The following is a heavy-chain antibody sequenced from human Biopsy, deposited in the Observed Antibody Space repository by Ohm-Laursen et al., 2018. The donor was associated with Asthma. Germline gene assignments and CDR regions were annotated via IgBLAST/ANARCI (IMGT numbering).Heavy chain of an antibody. CDR2: FLLEDGAT. CDR1: GYFVSKIA. J-gene: IGHJ5*02. CDR3: ASGQKSAGDRWFDP. Sequence: SVKVSSKASGYFVSKIAMHWVRQAPGTGLEGKGRFLLEDGATIYAQNFQGRVTMTEDIYTDTAYMELSRLRSDDTAVYYCASGQKSAGDRWFDPWGQGTLVTVSS. V-gene: IGHV1-24*01. D-gene: IGHD6-13*01.